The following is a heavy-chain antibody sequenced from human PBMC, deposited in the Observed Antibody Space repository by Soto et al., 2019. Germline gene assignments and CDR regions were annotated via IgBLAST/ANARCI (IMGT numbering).Heavy chain of an antibody. CDR1: GYTFTSYG. D-gene: IGHD2-2*01. J-gene: IGHJ4*02. CDR3: AMSKEVPAALFAF. CDR2: ISAYNGNT. V-gene: IGHV1-18*01. Sequence: QVQLVQSGAEVKKPGASVKVSCKASGYTFTSYGISWVRQAPGQGLEWMGWISAYNGNTNYAQKLQGRVTRTTDTSTSTAYMELRSLTSDDTAVYYCAMSKEVPAALFAFWGQGTMVTVSS.